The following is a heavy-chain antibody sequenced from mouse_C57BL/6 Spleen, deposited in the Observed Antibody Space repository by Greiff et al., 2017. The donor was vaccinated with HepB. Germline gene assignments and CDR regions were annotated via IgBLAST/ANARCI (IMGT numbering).Heavy chain of an antibody. J-gene: IGHJ3*01. V-gene: IGHV5-9-1*02. CDR1: GFTFSSYA. CDR3: TRDRGAVSFAY. D-gene: IGHD3-1*01. CDR2: ISSGGDYI. Sequence: EVKLVESGEGLVKPGGSLKLSCAASGFTFSSYAMSWVRQTPEKRLEWVAYISSGGDYIYYADTVKGRFTISRDNARNTLYLQMSSLKSEDTAMYYCTRDRGAVSFAYWGQGTLVTVSA.